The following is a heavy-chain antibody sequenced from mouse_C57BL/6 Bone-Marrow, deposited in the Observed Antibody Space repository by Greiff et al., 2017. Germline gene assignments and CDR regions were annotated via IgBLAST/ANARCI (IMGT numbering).Heavy chain of an antibody. D-gene: IGHD1-1*01. CDR2: IDPSDSYT. J-gene: IGHJ4*01. Sequence: QVQLQQPGAELVKPGASVKLSCKASGYTFTSYWMQWVKQRPGQGLEWIGAIDPSDSYTNYNQKIKGKATLPVYTSSSTAYMQLSSLTSEDSAGYYCAIEDITTVVADDYAMDYWGQGTSVTVSS. V-gene: IGHV1-50*01. CDR3: AIEDITTVVADDYAMDY. CDR1: GYTFTSYW.